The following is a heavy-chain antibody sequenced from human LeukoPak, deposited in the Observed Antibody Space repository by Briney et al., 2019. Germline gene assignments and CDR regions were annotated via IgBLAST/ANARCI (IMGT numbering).Heavy chain of an antibody. J-gene: IGHJ4*02. CDR3: ARGLNDINY. CDR1: GFTFSSYS. CDR2: INSDGSST. Sequence: GGSLRLSCAASGFTFSSYSMLWVRQAPGKGLEWVSRINSDGSSTSYADSVKGRFTISRDNAKNTLYLQMNSLRAEDTAVYYCARGLNDINYWGQGTLVTVSS. D-gene: IGHD3-9*01. V-gene: IGHV3-74*01.